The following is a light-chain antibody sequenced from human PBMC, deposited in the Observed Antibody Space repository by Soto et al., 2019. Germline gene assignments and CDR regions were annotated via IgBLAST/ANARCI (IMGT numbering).Light chain of an antibody. J-gene: IGLJ1*01. CDR3: FSYAGSPYG. CDR1: SSDVGSYNL. CDR2: EGS. V-gene: IGLV2-23*01. Sequence: QSALTQPASVSGSTGQSITISCTGTSSDVGSYNLVSWYQQHPGKAPKLMIYEGSKRPSGVSNRFSGSKSGNTASLTTSGLQAEDEADYDCFSYAGSPYGFVTGTKLTVL.